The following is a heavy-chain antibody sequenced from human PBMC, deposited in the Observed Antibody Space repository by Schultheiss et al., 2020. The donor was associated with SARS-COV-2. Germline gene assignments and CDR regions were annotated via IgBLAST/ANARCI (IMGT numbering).Heavy chain of an antibody. J-gene: IGHJ3*02. Sequence: SVKVSCKASGGTFSSYTISWVRQAPGQGLEWMGRIIPILGIANYAQKFQGRVTITADKSTSTAYMELSSQRSEDTAVYYCARAPFGDAFDIWGQGTMVTVSS. CDR3: ARAPFGDAFDI. V-gene: IGHV1-69*02. CDR2: IIPILGIA. CDR1: GGTFSSYT. D-gene: IGHD2/OR15-2a*01.